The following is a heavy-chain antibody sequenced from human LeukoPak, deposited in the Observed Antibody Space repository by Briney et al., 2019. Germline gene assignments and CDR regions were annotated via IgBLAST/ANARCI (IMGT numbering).Heavy chain of an antibody. D-gene: IGHD5-18*01. CDR1: GGTFSSYA. CDR2: IIPILGIA. Sequence: GSSVKVSCKASGGTFSSYAISWVRQAPGQGLEWMGRIIPILGIANYAQKFQGRVTITADKSTSTAYMELSSLRSEDTAVYYCAREAWGYSYGLLDYWGQGTLVTVSS. CDR3: AREAWGYSYGLLDY. V-gene: IGHV1-69*04. J-gene: IGHJ4*02.